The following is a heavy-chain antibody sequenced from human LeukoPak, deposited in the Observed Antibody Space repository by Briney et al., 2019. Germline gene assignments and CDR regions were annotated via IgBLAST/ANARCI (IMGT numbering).Heavy chain of an antibody. Sequence: SETLSLTCAVYGGSFSGYYWSWIRQPPGKGLEWIGEINHSGSTNYNPSLKSRVTISVDTSKNQFSLKLSSVTAADTAVYYCARDSNYVRCWGQGTLVTVSS. D-gene: IGHD4-11*01. J-gene: IGHJ4*02. CDR1: GGSFSGYY. CDR2: INHSGST. V-gene: IGHV4-34*01. CDR3: ARDSNYVRC.